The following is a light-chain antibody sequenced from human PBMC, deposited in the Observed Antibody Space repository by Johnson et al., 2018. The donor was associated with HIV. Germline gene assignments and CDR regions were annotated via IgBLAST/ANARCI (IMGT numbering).Light chain of an antibody. Sequence: QSVLTQPPSVSAAPGQKVTISCSGSSSNIGNNYVSWYQQVPGTAPKLLIYDNNRRPSGIPHRFSGSKSGTSATLGITGLQTGDEADYYCGTWDNSLSVFVFGTGTKVTVL. CDR1: SSNIGNNY. V-gene: IGLV1-51*01. J-gene: IGLJ1*01. CDR3: GTWDNSLSVFV. CDR2: DNN.